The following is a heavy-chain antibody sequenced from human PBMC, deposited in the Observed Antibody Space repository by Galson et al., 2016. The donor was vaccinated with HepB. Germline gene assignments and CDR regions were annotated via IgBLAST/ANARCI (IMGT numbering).Heavy chain of an antibody. CDR2: ISGYNGNR. Sequence: SVKVSCKASDYTFTSYGIRWVRQAPGQGLEWMGWISGYNGNRNYAQKIQGRVTMTTDTSTSTAYMELRSLISDDTAVYYCARGEYNWNVGRRLNYCFDYWGQGTLVTVSS. CDR1: DYTFTSYG. J-gene: IGHJ4*02. V-gene: IGHV1-18*01. CDR3: ARGEYNWNVGRRLNYCFDY. D-gene: IGHD1-20*01.